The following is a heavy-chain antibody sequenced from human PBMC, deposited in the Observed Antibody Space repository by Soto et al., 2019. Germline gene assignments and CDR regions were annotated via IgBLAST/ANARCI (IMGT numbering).Heavy chain of an antibody. J-gene: IGHJ4*02. Sequence: GGSLRLSCAASGVTVSSYYMGGVRQAPGKGLEWVSVIYSGGSTYYADSVKGRFTISRDNSKNTLYLQMNSLRAEDTAVYYCAREAVAATTPDYYFDYWGQGTLVTVSS. CDR2: IYSGGST. D-gene: IGHD2-15*01. CDR1: GVTVSSYY. V-gene: IGHV3-66*01. CDR3: AREAVAATTPDYYFDY.